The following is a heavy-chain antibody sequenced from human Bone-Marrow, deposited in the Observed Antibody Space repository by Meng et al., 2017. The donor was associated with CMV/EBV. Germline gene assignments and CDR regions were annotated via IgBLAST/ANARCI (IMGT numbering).Heavy chain of an antibody. V-gene: IGHV4-34*01. CDR1: GGSFSGYY. Sequence: GSLRLSCAVYGGSFSGYYWSWIRQPPGKGLEWIGEINHSGSTNYNPSLKSRVTISVDTSKNQFSLKLSSVTAADTAVYYCARGGVFIAAAVLSVYYYYYYGMDVWGQGTTVPVSS. CDR2: INHSGST. D-gene: IGHD6-13*01. CDR3: ARGGVFIAAAVLSVYYYYYYGMDV. J-gene: IGHJ6*02.